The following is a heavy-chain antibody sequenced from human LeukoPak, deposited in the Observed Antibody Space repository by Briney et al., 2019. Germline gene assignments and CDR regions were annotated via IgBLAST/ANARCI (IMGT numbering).Heavy chain of an antibody. V-gene: IGHV3-23*01. Sequence: GGSLRLSCAASGFTFSNAWMSWVRQAPGKGLEWVSAISNSGGSTYYADSVKGRFTISRDNSKNALYLQMNSLKAEDTAVYYCAKRGVVAGGQGTLVTVSS. D-gene: IGHD3-16*01. CDR1: GFTFSNAW. J-gene: IGHJ4*02. CDR3: AKRGVVA. CDR2: ISNSGGST.